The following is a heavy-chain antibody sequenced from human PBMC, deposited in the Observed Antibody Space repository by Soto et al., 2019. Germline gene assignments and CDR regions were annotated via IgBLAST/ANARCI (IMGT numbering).Heavy chain of an antibody. Sequence: SLSLTCTVSGGSTSSDNYWSWIRQPPGKGLEWIGHIYYSGNTDYNPSLKSRLAISIDTSKNQFSLKLSSVTAADTAVYFCAREGGESSDGLYYFDSWGQGSLVTVSS. CDR1: GGSTSSDNY. J-gene: IGHJ4*02. CDR2: IYYSGNT. D-gene: IGHD3-16*01. V-gene: IGHV4-30-4*01. CDR3: AREGGESSDGLYYFDS.